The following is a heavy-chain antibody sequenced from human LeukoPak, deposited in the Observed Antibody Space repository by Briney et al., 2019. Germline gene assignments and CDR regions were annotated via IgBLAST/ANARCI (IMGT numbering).Heavy chain of an antibody. CDR2: ISNDGSNT. J-gene: IGHJ4*02. D-gene: IGHD2-15*01. CDR1: GFIFTDYY. Sequence: GGSLRLSCAASGFIFTDYYMSWIRQAPGKGLEWVAVISNDGSNTYYVDSVKGRFTISRDNSENTLYLQMNSLRPEDTAMYYCVKSGGSSSYFYGNCWGQGTLVTVSS. CDR3: VKSGGSSSYFYGNC. V-gene: IGHV3-30*18.